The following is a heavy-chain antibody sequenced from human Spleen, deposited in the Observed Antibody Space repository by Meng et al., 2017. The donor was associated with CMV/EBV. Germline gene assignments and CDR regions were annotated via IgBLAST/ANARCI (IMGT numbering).Heavy chain of an antibody. CDR3: ARDRVHYGDYGDWFDP. CDR1: GGTFSSYA. J-gene: IGHJ5*02. CDR2: IIPIFGTA. V-gene: IGHV1-69*05. Sequence: SVKVSCKASGGTFSSYAISWVRQAPGQGLEWMGGIIPIFGTANYAQKFQGRVTITTDESTSTAYMELSSLRSEDTAVYYCARDRVHYGDYGDWFDPWGQGTLVTVSS. D-gene: IGHD4-17*01.